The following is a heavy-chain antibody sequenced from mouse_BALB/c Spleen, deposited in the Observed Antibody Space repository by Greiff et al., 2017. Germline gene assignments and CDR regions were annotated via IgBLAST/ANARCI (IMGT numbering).Heavy chain of an antibody. CDR1: GYTFTDYY. CDR2: VNPNNGGT. Sequence: EVQLVESGPELVKPGASVKISCKASGYTFTDYYMNWVKQSHGKSLEWIGLVNPNNGGTSYNQKFKGKATLTVDKSSSTAYMELRSLTSEDSAVYYCARPYYDYYAMDYWGQGTSVTVSS. D-gene: IGHD2-10*01. J-gene: IGHJ4*01. CDR3: ARPYYDYYAMDY. V-gene: IGHV1-26*01.